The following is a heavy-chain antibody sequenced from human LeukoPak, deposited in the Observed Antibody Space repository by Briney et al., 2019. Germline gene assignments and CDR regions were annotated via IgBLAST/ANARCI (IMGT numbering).Heavy chain of an antibody. D-gene: IGHD5-12*01. CDR3: ALWGYSGYDNNWFDP. J-gene: IGHJ5*02. Sequence: SVKVSCKASGGTFSSYAISWVRQAPGRGLEWMGGIIPIFGTANYAQKFQGRVTITTDESTSTAYMELSSLRSEDTAVYYCALWGYSGYDNNWFDPWGQGTLVTVSS. V-gene: IGHV1-69*05. CDR1: GGTFSSYA. CDR2: IIPIFGTA.